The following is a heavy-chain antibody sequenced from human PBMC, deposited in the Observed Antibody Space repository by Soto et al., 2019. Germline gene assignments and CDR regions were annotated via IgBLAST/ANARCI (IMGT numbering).Heavy chain of an antibody. CDR1: GFSFSNYA. CDR2: ISSSGDTS. CDR3: ARDLNRPVFDH. Sequence: EVQLLDSGGGLIQPGGSLRLSCAASGFSFSNYAMSWVRQAPGKGLEWVSAISSSGDTSYYPDSVKGRFTISRDNSKNTLYLQMNGLRTEDTAVYYCARDLNRPVFDHWGQGTLVTVSS. J-gene: IGHJ4*02. V-gene: IGHV3-23*01.